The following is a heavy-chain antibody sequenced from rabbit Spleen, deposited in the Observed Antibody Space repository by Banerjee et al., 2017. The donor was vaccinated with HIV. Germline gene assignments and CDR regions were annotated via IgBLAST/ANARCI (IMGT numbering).Heavy chain of an antibody. CDR2: INTYTGKS. CDR3: ARDLIGIIGWNFYL. V-gene: IGHV1S40*01. CDR1: GFSFSSSDY. D-gene: IGHD1-1*01. J-gene: IGHJ4*01. Sequence: QQLVESGGGLVKPGASLTLTCKASGFSFSSSDYMCWVRQAPGKGLEWIACINTYTGKSVYASWATGRFTISRTSSITVTLQMTSLTAADTTTYFCARDLIGIIGWNFYLWGPGTLVTVS.